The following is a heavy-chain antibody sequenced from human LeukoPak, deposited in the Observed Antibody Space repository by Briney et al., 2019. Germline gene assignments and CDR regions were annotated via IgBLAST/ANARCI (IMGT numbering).Heavy chain of an antibody. CDR3: AKGYSGYESYFDY. J-gene: IGHJ4*02. CDR2: ISGSGGST. CDR1: GFTFSSYA. V-gene: IGHV3-23*01. Sequence: GGSLRLSCAASGFTFSSYAMHWVRQAPGKGLEWVSAISGSGGSTYYADSVKGRFTISRDNSKNTLYLQMNSLRAEDTAVYYCAKGYSGYESYFDYWGQGTLVTVSS. D-gene: IGHD5-12*01.